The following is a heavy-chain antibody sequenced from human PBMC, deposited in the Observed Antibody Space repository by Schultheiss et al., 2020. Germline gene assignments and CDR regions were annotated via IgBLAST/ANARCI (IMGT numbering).Heavy chain of an antibody. V-gene: IGHV3-33*08. Sequence: GGSLRLSCAASGFTFSSYAMHWVRQAPGKGLEWVAVIWYDGSNKYYADSVKGRCTISRDNSKNTLYLQMNSLRDEDTAVYYCARGPRTTTRRGSHFQHWGQGTLDTVSS. CDR1: GFTFSSYA. CDR3: ARGPRTTTRRGSHFQH. D-gene: IGHD1-26*01. CDR2: IWYDGSNK. J-gene: IGHJ1*01.